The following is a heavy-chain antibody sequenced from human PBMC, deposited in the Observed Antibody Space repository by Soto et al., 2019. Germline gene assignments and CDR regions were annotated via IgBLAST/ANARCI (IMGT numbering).Heavy chain of an antibody. V-gene: IGHV1-3*05. Sequence: QVQLVQSGAEEKKPGASVKVSCKASGYTFTSYAMHWVRQAPGQRLEWMGWINAGNGNTKYSQKFQGRVTITRDTSASTAYMELSSLRSEDTAVYYCTRAVGGPTSNLDYWGQGTLVTVSS. CDR3: TRAVGGPTSNLDY. CDR2: INAGNGNT. D-gene: IGHD3-16*01. CDR1: GYTFTSYA. J-gene: IGHJ4*02.